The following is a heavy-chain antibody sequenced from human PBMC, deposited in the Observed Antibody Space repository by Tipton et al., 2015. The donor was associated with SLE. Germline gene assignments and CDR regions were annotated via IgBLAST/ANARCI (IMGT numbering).Heavy chain of an antibody. CDR3: ARGAPREKEYYYYYMDV. J-gene: IGHJ6*03. V-gene: IGHV4-59*01. CDR1: GGSISSYY. CDR2: IYYTGST. Sequence: TLSLTCTVSGGSISSYYWSWIRQPPGKGLEWIGYIYYTGSTNYNPSLKSRVTTSVDTSKNQFSLKLSSVTAADTAVYYCARGAPREKEYYYYYMDVWGKGTTVTVSS.